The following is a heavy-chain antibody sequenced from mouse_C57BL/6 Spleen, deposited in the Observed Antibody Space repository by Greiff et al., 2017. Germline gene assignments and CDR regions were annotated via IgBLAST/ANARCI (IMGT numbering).Heavy chain of an antibody. CDR3: ARGGGSRDYAMDY. V-gene: IGHV1-50*01. CDR2: IDPSDSYT. D-gene: IGHD1-1*01. Sequence: VQLQQPGAELVKPGASVKLSCKASGYTFTSYWMQWVKQRPGQGLEWIGEIDPSDSYTNYNQQFKGKATLTVDTSSSTAYMQLSSLTSEDSAVYYCARGGGSRDYAMDYWGQGTSVTVSS. CDR1: GYTFTSYW. J-gene: IGHJ4*01.